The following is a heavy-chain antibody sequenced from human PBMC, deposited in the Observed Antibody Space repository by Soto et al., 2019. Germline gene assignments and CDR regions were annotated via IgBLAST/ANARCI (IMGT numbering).Heavy chain of an antibody. CDR2: IIPIFGTA. V-gene: IGHV1-69*12. CDR1: GGTFSSYA. J-gene: IGHJ6*02. CDR3: ASAPGSGSYYYYGMDV. Sequence: QVQLVQSGAEVKKPGSSVKVSCKASGGTFSSYAISWVRQAPGQGLEWMGGIIPIFGTANYAQKFQGRVTITADESTSTADMELRSLRSEGTAVYYCASAPGSGSYYYYGMDVWGQGTTVTVSS. D-gene: IGHD3-10*01.